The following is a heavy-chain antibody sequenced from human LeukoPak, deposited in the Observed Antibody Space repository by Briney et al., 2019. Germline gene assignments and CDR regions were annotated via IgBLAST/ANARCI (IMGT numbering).Heavy chain of an antibody. J-gene: IGHJ4*02. Sequence: PSETLSLTCTVSGDSISSSSYYWEWIRQPPGKGLEWIGSTFYSGSTYYNPSLKSRVSISVDTSKNQFSLKLSSVTAADTAVYYCARDLGHYGSGSYTPLWGQGTLVTVSS. CDR1: GDSISSSSYY. D-gene: IGHD3-10*01. V-gene: IGHV4-39*07. CDR2: TFYSGST. CDR3: ARDLGHYGSGSYTPL.